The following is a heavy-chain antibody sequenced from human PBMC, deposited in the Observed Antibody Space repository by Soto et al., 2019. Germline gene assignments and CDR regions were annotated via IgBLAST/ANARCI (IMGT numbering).Heavy chain of an antibody. CDR1: GGSISSSSYY. CDR2: IYYSGST. V-gene: IGHV4-39*01. D-gene: IGHD3-16*01. Sequence: SETLSLTCTVSGGSISSSSYYWGWIRQPPGKGLEWIGSIYYSGSTYYNPSLKSRVTISVDTSKNQFSLKLSSVTAADTAVYYCARQARVTGSDGWFDPWGQGTLVTVSS. J-gene: IGHJ5*02. CDR3: ARQARVTGSDGWFDP.